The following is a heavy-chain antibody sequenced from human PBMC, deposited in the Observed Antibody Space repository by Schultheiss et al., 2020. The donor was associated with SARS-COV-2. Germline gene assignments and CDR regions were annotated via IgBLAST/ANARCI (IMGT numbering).Heavy chain of an antibody. CDR2: ISSSGSTI. CDR3: ARDSGWYGHGMDV. V-gene: IGHV3-11*01. D-gene: IGHD6-13*01. CDR1: GGSFSGYY. J-gene: IGHJ6*02. Sequence: LSLTCAVYGGSFSGYYWSWIRQAPGKGLEWLSYISSSGSTIYYADSVKGRFTISRDNAKNSLFLQMNSLRAEDTAVYYCARDSGWYGHGMDVWGQGTTVTVSS.